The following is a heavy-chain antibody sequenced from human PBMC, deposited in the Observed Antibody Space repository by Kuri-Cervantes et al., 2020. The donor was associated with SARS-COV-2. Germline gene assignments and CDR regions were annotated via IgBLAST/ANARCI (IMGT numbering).Heavy chain of an antibody. CDR3: ARDAAADNLSDY. CDR1: GGTFSSYA. CDR2: IIPIFGIA. V-gene: IGHV1-69*04. D-gene: IGHD6-13*01. J-gene: IGHJ4*02. Sequence: SVKVPCKASGGTFSSYAISWVRQAPGQGLEWMGRIIPIFGIANYAQKFQGRVTITADKSTSTAYMELSSLRSEDTAVYYCARDAAADNLSDYWGQGTLVTVSS.